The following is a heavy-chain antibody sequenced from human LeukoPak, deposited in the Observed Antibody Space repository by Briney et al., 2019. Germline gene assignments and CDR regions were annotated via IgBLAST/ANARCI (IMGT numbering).Heavy chain of an antibody. CDR1: GFTFSNYG. CDR3: AKDHKIVVVITGFDY. Sequence: GGSLRLSCAASGFTFSNYGMSWVRQAPGKGLEWVSAISGSGGGTYYADSVKGRFTISRDNSKNTLYLQMNSLRAEDTAVYYCAKDHKIVVVITGFDYWGQGTLVTVSS. V-gene: IGHV3-23*01. CDR2: ISGSGGGT. D-gene: IGHD3-22*01. J-gene: IGHJ4*02.